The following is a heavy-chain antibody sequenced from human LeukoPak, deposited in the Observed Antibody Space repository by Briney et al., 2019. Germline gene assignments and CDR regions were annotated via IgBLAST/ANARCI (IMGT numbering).Heavy chain of an antibody. CDR1: GGSISSGDYY. CDR2: IYYSGST. Sequence: SETLSLTCTVSGGSISSGDYYWSWIRQPPGKGLEWIGYIYYSGSTYYNPSLKSRVTISVDTSKNQFSLKPSSVTAADTAVYYCARDRIFGVVTSYYYGMDVWGQGTTVTVSS. J-gene: IGHJ6*02. CDR3: ARDRIFGVVTSYYYGMDV. V-gene: IGHV4-30-4*01. D-gene: IGHD3-3*02.